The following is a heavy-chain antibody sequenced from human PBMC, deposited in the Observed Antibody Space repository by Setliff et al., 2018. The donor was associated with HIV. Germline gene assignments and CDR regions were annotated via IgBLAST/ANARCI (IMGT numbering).Heavy chain of an antibody. V-gene: IGHV4-59*11. J-gene: IGHJ4*02. CDR1: GYSISSHY. CDR2: IYYTGST. Sequence: KPSETLSLTCTVSGYSISSHYWSWIRQPPGKGLEWIGSIYYTGSTDYNPSLMSRVTISLDTPKNQFSLKLNSVIAADTAVYYCARNRVPSSLWGQGTLVTVSS. D-gene: IGHD3-10*01. CDR3: ARNRVPSSL.